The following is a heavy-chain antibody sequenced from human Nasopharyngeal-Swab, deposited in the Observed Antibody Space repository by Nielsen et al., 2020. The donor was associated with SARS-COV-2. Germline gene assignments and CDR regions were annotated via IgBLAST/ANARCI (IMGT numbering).Heavy chain of an antibody. J-gene: IGHJ5*02. CDR2: INAGNGNT. CDR1: GYTFTTYA. Sequence: ASVKVSCKASGYTFTTYAIHWVHQAPGQRLEWMGWINAGNGNTKYSQKLQGRVTITRDTSASTAYMELSSLRSEDTAVYYCARDSSSGLRYFDWLSPGYNWFDPWGQGTLVTVSS. CDR3: ARDSSSGLRYFDWLSPGYNWFDP. D-gene: IGHD3-9*01. V-gene: IGHV1-3*01.